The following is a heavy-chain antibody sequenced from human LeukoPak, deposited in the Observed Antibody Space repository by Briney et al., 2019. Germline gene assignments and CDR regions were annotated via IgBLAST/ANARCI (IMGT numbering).Heavy chain of an antibody. D-gene: IGHD6-13*01. CDR2: IYYSGRT. CDR1: GGSISSYY. Sequence: AETLSLTCSVSGGSISSYYWRWIRQPPGPGLEWVGYIYYSGRTNYNPSLKSRITISVDTSKNQFSLKLSSVTATDTAVFYCARPVAGTVDAFDIWGQGTMVTVSS. V-gene: IGHV4-59*08. CDR3: ARPVAGTVDAFDI. J-gene: IGHJ3*02.